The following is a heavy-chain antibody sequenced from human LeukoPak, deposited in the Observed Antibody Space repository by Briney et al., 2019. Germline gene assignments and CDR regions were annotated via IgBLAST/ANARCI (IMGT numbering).Heavy chain of an antibody. CDR2: ISYDGSNK. CDR3: ARTLYSGSYYPTYYFDY. CDR1: GFTVSSNY. Sequence: GGSLRLSCAASGFTVSSNYMSWVRQAPGRGLEWVAVISYDGSNKYYADSVKGRFTISRDNSKNTLYLQMNSLRAEDTAVYYCARTLYSGSYYPTYYFDYWGQGTLVTVSS. V-gene: IGHV3-30*03. D-gene: IGHD1-26*01. J-gene: IGHJ4*02.